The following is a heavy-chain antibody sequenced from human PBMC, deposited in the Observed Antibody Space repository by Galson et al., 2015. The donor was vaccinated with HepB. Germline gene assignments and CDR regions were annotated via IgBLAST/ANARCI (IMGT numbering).Heavy chain of an antibody. CDR3: ARLGGGMTTSLYYYYYMDV. D-gene: IGHD3-16*01. CDR2: IFPGDSDT. Sequence: QSGAEVKKPGGSLKISCKASGYSFTTHWIGWVRQMPGKGLEWMGIIFPGDSDTRYSPSFQGQVTMSVDKSIRTAYLQWSSLKAADTAMYYCARLGGGMTTSLYYYYYMDVWGQGTTVTVSS. V-gene: IGHV5-51*03. CDR1: GYSFTTHW. J-gene: IGHJ6*03.